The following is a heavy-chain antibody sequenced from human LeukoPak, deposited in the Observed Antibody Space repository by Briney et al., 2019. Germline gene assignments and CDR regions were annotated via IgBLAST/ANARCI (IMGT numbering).Heavy chain of an antibody. CDR2: ISSNGGST. V-gene: IGHV3-64*01. Sequence: AGGSLRLSCAASGFTFSSYAMHWARQAPGKGLEYVSAISSNGGSTYYANSVKGRFTISRDNSKNTLYLQMGSLRAEDMAVYYCARYSYGTLDYWGQGTLVTVSS. CDR3: ARYSYGTLDY. D-gene: IGHD5-18*01. CDR1: GFTFSSYA. J-gene: IGHJ4*02.